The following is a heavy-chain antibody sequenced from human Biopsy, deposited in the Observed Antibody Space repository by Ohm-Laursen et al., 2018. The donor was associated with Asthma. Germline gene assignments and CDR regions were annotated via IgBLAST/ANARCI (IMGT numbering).Heavy chain of an antibody. J-gene: IGHJ4*02. CDR3: AKRGSYFDY. CDR1: GFVFRSHA. Sequence: SLRLSCAASGFVFRSHAMHWVRQAPGKGLEWVSAISGSGGSTYYADSVKGWFTISRDKSKNTLYMQMNSLRAEDTAVYYCAKRGSYFDYWGQGTLVTVSS. D-gene: IGHD1-26*01. CDR2: ISGSGGST. V-gene: IGHV3-23*01.